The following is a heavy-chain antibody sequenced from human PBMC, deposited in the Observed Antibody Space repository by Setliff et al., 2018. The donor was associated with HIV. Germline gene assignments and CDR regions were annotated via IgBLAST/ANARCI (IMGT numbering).Heavy chain of an antibody. V-gene: IGHV4-61*10. Sequence: PSETLSLICTVSGGSVSSGAYYWNWIRQPAGKGLEWIGQIYTSGTTNYLPSLKSRVTISRDTSKNQFSLKLSSVTAADTAVYYCARDSGYYDSSGYYSYSHYFDYWGQGTLVTVSS. J-gene: IGHJ4*02. CDR2: IYTSGTT. D-gene: IGHD3-22*01. CDR3: ARDSGYYDSSGYYSYSHYFDY. CDR1: GGSVSSGAYY.